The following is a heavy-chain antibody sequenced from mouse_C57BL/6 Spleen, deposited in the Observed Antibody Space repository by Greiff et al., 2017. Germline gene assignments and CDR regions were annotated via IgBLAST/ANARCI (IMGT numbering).Heavy chain of an antibody. V-gene: IGHV1-80*01. J-gene: IGHJ2*01. CDR1: GYAFSSYW. D-gene: IGHD1-1*01. CDR2: IYPGDGDT. Sequence: VQLQQSGAELVKPGASVKISCKASGYAFSSYWMNWVKQRPGKGLEWIGQIYPGDGDTNYNGKFKGKATLTADKSSSTAYMQLSSLTSEDSAVYFCARWDDYYGSDYWGKGTTLTVSS. CDR3: ARWDDYYGSDY.